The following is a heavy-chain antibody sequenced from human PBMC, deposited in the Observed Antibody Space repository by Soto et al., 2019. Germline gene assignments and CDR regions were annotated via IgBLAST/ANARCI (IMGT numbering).Heavy chain of an antibody. CDR3: ARDGPYYDFWSGYLEGFDY. D-gene: IGHD3-3*01. Sequence: ASVKVSCKASGYTFTSYGISWVRQAPGQGLEWMGWISAYNGNTNYAQKLQGRVTMTTDTSTSTAYMELRSLRSDDTAVYYCARDGPYYDFWSGYLEGFDYWGQGTLVTVSS. J-gene: IGHJ4*02. V-gene: IGHV1-18*01. CDR1: GYTFTSYG. CDR2: ISAYNGNT.